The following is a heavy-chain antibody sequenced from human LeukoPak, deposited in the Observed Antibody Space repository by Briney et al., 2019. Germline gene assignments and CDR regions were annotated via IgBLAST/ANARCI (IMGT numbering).Heavy chain of an antibody. CDR2: IYYSGST. CDR3: ARGVGPTTAQSTFDY. V-gene: IGHV4-59*08. Sequence: SETLSLTCTVSGGSISNYYWSWIRQPPGKELEWIGYIYYSGSTNYNPSLKSRVTISLDTSKNQLSLKLTSVTAADTAVYYCARGVGPTTAQSTFDYWGQGALVTVSS. D-gene: IGHD1-26*01. CDR1: GGSISNYY. J-gene: IGHJ4*02.